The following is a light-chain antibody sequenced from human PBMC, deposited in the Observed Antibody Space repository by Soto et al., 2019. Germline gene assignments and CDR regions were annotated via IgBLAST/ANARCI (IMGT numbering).Light chain of an antibody. V-gene: IGKV3D-15*02. CDR3: LQYDTSPFT. CDR1: QGIGDT. J-gene: IGKJ3*01. Sequence: EVVMRQSPATLSVSPGEGATLSCRASQGIGDTLAWYQHKPGQTPRLLIYGASNRATGIPDRFSGSGSGTDFTLTISRLEPEDFAVYYCLQYDTSPFTFGPGTKVDIK. CDR2: GAS.